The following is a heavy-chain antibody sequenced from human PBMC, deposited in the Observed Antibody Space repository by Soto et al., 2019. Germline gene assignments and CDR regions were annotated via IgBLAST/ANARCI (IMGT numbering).Heavy chain of an antibody. CDR1: GFTFSSYS. D-gene: IGHD7-27*01. V-gene: IGHV3-48*02. CDR2: ISSSSTI. CDR3: ARDGESAFDI. J-gene: IGHJ3*02. Sequence: GGSLRLSCAASGFTFSSYSMNWVRQAPGKGLEWVSYISSSSTIYYADSVKGRFTISRDNAKNSLYLQMNSLRDEDTAVYYCARDGESAFDIWGQGTMVTVSS.